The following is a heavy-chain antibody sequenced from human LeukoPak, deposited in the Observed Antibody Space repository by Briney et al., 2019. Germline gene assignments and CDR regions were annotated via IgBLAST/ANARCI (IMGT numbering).Heavy chain of an antibody. V-gene: IGHV4-31*03. J-gene: IGHJ3*02. CDR3: ARMGNNYYDSSGYYSDAFDI. D-gene: IGHD3-22*01. Sequence: SETLSLTCTVSGGSISSGGYYWSWIRQHPGKGLEWIGYIYYSGSTYYNPSLKSRVTISVDTSKNQFSLKLSSVTAADTAVYYCARMGNNYYDSSGYYSDAFDIWGQGTMVTVSS. CDR1: GGSISSGGYY. CDR2: IYYSGST.